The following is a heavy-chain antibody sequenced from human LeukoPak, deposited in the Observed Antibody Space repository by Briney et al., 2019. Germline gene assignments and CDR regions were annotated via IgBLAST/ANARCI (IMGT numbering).Heavy chain of an antibody. D-gene: IGHD3-22*01. Sequence: ASVKVSCKASGYTFTSYDINWVRQATGQGLEWMGWMNPNSGNTGYAQKFQGRVTMTRNTSISTAYMELSSLRSEDTAVYYCARGDYDSSGYYTGEYYFDYWVRGTLVTVSS. V-gene: IGHV1-8*02. CDR1: GYTFTSYD. J-gene: IGHJ4*02. CDR2: MNPNSGNT. CDR3: ARGDYDSSGYYTGEYYFDY.